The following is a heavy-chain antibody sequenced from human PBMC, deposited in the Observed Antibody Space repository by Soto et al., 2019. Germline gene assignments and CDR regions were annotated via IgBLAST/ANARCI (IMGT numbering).Heavy chain of an antibody. CDR1: GGSISSGDHY. D-gene: IGHD4-17*01. CDR2: IYYSGST. J-gene: IGHJ2*01. Sequence: PSETLSLTCSVSGGSISSGDHYWSWIRQAPGKGLEWIGYIYYSGSTYYNPSLKNRVTISVDTSKNQFSLKLTSVTAADTAVYYCARATYDDGEDHTWWCHFERWGRGTLVTVSS. V-gene: IGHV4-30-4*01. CDR3: ARATYDDGEDHTWWCHFER.